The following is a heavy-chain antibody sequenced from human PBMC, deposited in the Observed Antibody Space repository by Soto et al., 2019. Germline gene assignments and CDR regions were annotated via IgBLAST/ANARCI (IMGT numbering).Heavy chain of an antibody. J-gene: IGHJ4*02. CDR3: ACGLRDLVVVTAAMRGDY. Sequence: ASVKVSCKASGYTFTSYGISWVRQAPGQGLEWMGWISAYNGNTNYAQKLQGRVTMTTDTSTSTAYMELRSLRSDDTDVYYFACGLRDLVVVTAAMRGDYWGQGTLVTVSS. D-gene: IGHD2-2*01. CDR2: ISAYNGNT. V-gene: IGHV1-18*01. CDR1: GYTFTSYG.